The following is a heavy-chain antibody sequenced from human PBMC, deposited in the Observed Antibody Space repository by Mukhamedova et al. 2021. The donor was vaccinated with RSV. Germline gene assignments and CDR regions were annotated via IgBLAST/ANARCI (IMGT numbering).Heavy chain of an antibody. J-gene: IGHJ4*02. Sequence: SLKSRVTVSVDTSKNQFSLKLSSVTAADTAVYYCAIQEGGWYRRCDHWGQGTLVTVSS. V-gene: IGHV4-39*01. D-gene: IGHD6-19*01. CDR3: AIQEGGWYRRCDH.